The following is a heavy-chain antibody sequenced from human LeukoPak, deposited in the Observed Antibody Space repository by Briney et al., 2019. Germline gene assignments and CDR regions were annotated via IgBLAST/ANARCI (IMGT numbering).Heavy chain of an antibody. CDR2: IRYDGSNK. V-gene: IGHV3-30*02. CDR1: GFTFSSYG. CDR3: AKDQAIFGVVIPPFDY. Sequence: GGSLRLSCAASGFTFSSYGMHWVRQAPGKGLEWVAFIRYDGSNKYYADSVKGRFTISRDNSKNTLYLQMNSLRAEDTAVYYCAKDQAIFGVVIPPFDYWGQGTLVTVSS. J-gene: IGHJ4*02. D-gene: IGHD3-3*01.